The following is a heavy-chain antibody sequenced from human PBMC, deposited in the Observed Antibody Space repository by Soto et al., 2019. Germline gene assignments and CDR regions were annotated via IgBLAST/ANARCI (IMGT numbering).Heavy chain of an antibody. CDR3: ARELRVAVAGDYFDY. CDR1: GYTFTSYG. J-gene: IGHJ4*02. CDR2: ISAYNGNT. Sequence: ASVKVSCKASGYTFTSYGISWVRQAPGQGLEWMGWISAYNGNTNYAQKLQGRVTMTTDTSTSTAYMELRSLRSDDTAVYYCARELRVAVAGDYFDYWGQGTLVTVSS. D-gene: IGHD6-19*01. V-gene: IGHV1-18*01.